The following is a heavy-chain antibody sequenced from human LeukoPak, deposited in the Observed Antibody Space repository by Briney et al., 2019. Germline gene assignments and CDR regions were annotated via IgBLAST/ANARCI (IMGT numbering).Heavy chain of an antibody. V-gene: IGHV3-66*01. D-gene: IGHD3-10*01. CDR3: AKVAKYYYGSETYFFEH. J-gene: IGHJ4*02. CDR2: IYSGGST. Sequence: GGSLRLSCAASGFTVSSNYMSWVRQAPGKGLEWVSVIYSGGSTYYADSVKGRFTISRDNAKNSLYLQMNSLRVEDTAVYYCAKVAKYYYGSETYFFEHWGQGTPVTASS. CDR1: GFTVSSNY.